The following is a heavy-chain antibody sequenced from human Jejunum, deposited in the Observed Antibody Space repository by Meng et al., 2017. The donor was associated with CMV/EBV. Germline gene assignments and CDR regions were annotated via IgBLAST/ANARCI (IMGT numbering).Heavy chain of an antibody. Sequence: SRFPVRSNYMTWVRQAPGKGLGWVSIIYSGGTTYYADSVKGRFTISRDNSNNILYLQMNSLTPEDTAVYFCARDEYGSGSCLDYWGQGTLVTVSS. CDR3: ARDEYGSGSCLDY. CDR2: IYSGGTT. J-gene: IGHJ4*02. V-gene: IGHV3-66*02. D-gene: IGHD3-10*01. CDR1: RFPVRSNY.